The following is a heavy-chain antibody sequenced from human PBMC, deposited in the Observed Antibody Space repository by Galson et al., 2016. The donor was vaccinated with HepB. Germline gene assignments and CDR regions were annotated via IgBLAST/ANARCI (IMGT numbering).Heavy chain of an antibody. J-gene: IGHJ4*02. CDR3: AREPLIVLVVGSYYFDS. D-gene: IGHD2-8*02. CDR2: IMPLFGAA. V-gene: IGHV1-69*13. CDR1: GGTFSNYA. Sequence: SVKVSCKAAGGTFSNYAISWVRRAPGQGLEWMGGIMPLFGAANSAQKFQDRVTITADSTSTVYMELSSLTSEDTAVYYCAREPLIVLVVGSYYFDSWGQGTRVTVSS.